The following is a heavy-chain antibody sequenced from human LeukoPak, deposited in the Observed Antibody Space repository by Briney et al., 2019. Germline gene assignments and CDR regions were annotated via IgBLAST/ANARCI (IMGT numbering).Heavy chain of an antibody. J-gene: IGHJ4*02. CDR3: ARGDFDY. CDR2: VFSDGRT. CDR1: GGSISSSNW. V-gene: IGHV3-53*01. Sequence: PSETLSLTCAVSGGSISSSNWWSWVRQTPGKGLEWVSNVFSDGRTFYADSVKSRFTISRDSSKNSIFLQMNSLRAEDTAVYYCARGDFDYWGQGTLVTVSS.